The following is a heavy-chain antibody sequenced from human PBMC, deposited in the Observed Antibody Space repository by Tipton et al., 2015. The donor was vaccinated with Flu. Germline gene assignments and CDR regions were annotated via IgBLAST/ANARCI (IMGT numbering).Heavy chain of an antibody. V-gene: IGHV3-7*01. Sequence: GSLRLSCAASGFTFSSYWMSWVRQAPGKGLEWVANIKQDGSEKYYVDSVKGRFTISRDNAKNSLYLQMNSLRAEDTAVYYCARDTGYWAPVIAFDYWGQGTLVTVSS. D-gene: IGHD2/OR15-2a*01. CDR3: ARDTGYWAPVIAFDY. CDR1: GFTFSSYW. CDR2: IKQDGSEK. J-gene: IGHJ4*02.